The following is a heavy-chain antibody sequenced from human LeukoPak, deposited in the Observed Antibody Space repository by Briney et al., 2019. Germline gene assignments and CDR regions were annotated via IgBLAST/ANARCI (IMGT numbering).Heavy chain of an antibody. CDR3: TRGGAPEYSYGYHFDY. CDR1: RFTFSSYW. J-gene: IGHJ4*02. Sequence: PGGSLRLSCAASRFTFSSYWMSWVRQAPGKGLEWVANIKEDGSEKYYVDSVKGRFTISRDNAKNSLYLQMNSLRAEDTAVYYCTRGGAPEYSYGYHFDYWGQGTLVTVSS. CDR2: IKEDGSEK. V-gene: IGHV3-7*01. D-gene: IGHD5-18*01.